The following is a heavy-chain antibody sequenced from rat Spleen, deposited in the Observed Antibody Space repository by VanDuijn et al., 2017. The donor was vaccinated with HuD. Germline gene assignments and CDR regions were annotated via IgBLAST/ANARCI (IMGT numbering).Heavy chain of an antibody. J-gene: IGHJ4*01. D-gene: IGHD1-2*01. CDR2: INPGSGGT. Sequence: QVQLQQSGAELAKPGSSVKISCKASGYTFTSYYVSWIKQTTGQGLEYIGDINPGSGGTNYNEKFKGKATLTVDKSSSTAFMQLSSLTPYDSAVYYCAREGLSDYYSSYMLYYYVMDAWGQGASVTVSS. CDR3: AREGLSDYYSSYMLYYYVMDA. CDR1: GYTFTSYY. V-gene: IGHV1-43*01.